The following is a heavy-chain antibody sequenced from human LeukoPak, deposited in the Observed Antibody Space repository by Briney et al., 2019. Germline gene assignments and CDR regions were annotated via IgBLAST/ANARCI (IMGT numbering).Heavy chain of an antibody. Sequence: ASVKLSCKASGYTFTRYYMHWVRHAPGQGLEWMGIINPSGGSTSYAQKFQGRVTMTRDTSTSTIYMELSRLSSEDTAVYYCARGGYGDRIDYWGQGTLVSVSS. D-gene: IGHD4-17*01. CDR3: ARGGYGDRIDY. CDR2: INPSGGST. CDR1: GYTFTRYY. J-gene: IGHJ4*02. V-gene: IGHV1-46*01.